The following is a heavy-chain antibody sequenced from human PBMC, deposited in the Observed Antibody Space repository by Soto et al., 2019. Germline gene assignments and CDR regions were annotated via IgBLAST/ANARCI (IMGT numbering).Heavy chain of an antibody. D-gene: IGHD5-18*01. CDR1: GYTFTSYD. CDR2: MNPNSGNT. CDR3: ARDVGYSYGSRWFDP. J-gene: IGHJ5*02. Sequence: ASGKVSCKASGYTFTSYDINWVRQATGQGLEWMGWMNPNSGNTGYAQKFQGRVTMTRNTSISTAYMELSSLRSEDTAVYYCARDVGYSYGSRWFDPWGQGTLVTVSS. V-gene: IGHV1-8*01.